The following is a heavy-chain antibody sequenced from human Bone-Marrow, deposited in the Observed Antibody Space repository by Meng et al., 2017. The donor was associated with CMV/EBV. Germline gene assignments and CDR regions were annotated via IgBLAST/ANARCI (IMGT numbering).Heavy chain of an antibody. CDR1: GFTFSRYG. D-gene: IGHD4-17*01. J-gene: IGHJ4*02. Sequence: CAASGFTFSRYGMHWVRQAPGKGLEWVAVISYDGSNKYYADSVKGRFTISRDNSKNTLYLQMDTLRSEDTAVYYCAAELYGDYGAFDYWGQGTLVTVSS. V-gene: IGHV3-30*03. CDR3: AAELYGDYGAFDY. CDR2: ISYDGSNK.